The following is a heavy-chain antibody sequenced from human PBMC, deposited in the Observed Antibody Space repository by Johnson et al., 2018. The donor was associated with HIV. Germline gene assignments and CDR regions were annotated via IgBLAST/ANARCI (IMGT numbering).Heavy chain of an antibody. Sequence: QVQLVESGGGVVQPGRSLRLSCAASGFTFSSYAMHWVRQAPGKGLEWVAVISYDGSNKYYADSVKGRFTISRDNSKNTLYLQMNSLRAEDTAVYYCASLSGGAFDIWGQGTMVTV. J-gene: IGHJ3*02. D-gene: IGHD2/OR15-2a*01. CDR2: ISYDGSNK. V-gene: IGHV3-30-3*01. CDR1: GFTFSSYA. CDR3: ASLSGGAFDI.